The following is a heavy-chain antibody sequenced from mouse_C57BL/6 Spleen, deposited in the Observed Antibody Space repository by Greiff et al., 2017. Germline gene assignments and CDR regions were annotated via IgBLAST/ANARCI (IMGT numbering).Heavy chain of an antibody. CDR3: ARSRDSTLVRGFDY. CDR2: IYPRDGST. CDR1: GYTFTSYD. V-gene: IGHV1-85*01. D-gene: IGHD1-1*01. Sequence: VKLVESGPELVKPGASVKLSCKASGYTFTSYDINWVKQRPGQGLEWIGWIYPRDGSTKYNEKFKGKATLTVDTSSSTAYMELHSLTSEDSAVYFCARSRDSTLVRGFDYWGQGTTLTVSS. J-gene: IGHJ2*01.